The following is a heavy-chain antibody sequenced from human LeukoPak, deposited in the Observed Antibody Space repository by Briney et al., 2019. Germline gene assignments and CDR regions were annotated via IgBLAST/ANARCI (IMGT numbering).Heavy chain of an antibody. V-gene: IGHV4-30-2*01. Sequence: SETLSLACTVSGASISSGTYSWSWIRQPPGEGLEWIGYIYHTGSTYYNPSLKGRVTISVDRSKNQFSLNLNFVTAADTALYYCARGDGSGSGRWFDPWGQGTLITVSS. J-gene: IGHJ5*02. CDR2: IYHTGST. D-gene: IGHD3-10*01. CDR3: ARGDGSGSGRWFDP. CDR1: GASISSGTYS.